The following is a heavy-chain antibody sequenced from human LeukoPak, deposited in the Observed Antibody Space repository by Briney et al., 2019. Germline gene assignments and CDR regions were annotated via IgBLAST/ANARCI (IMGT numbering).Heavy chain of an antibody. V-gene: IGHV3-74*01. J-gene: IGHJ4*02. CDR1: GFTFSNYW. D-gene: IGHD3-22*01. Sequence: GGSLRLSCAASGFTFSNYWMHWVRQVPGKGLVWVSRINDDGSATFYADSVKGRFTISRDNSKNTLYLQMNSLRPEDSAVHYCAKDGRGSGYFPDYWGQGTLVTVSS. CDR3: AKDGRGSGYFPDY. CDR2: INDDGSAT.